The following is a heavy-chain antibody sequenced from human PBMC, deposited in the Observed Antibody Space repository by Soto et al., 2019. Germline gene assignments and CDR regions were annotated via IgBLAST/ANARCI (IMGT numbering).Heavy chain of an antibody. J-gene: IGHJ6*03. D-gene: IGHD2-2*01. CDR1: GGSFSGYY. CDR2: INHSGST. V-gene: IGHV4-34*01. CDR3: ASSGSSTSRSYYYYYYMDV. Sequence: PSETLSLTCAVYGGSFSGYYWSWIRQPPGKGLEWIGEINHSGSTNYNPSLKSRVTISVDTSKNQFSLKLSSVTAADTAVYYCASSGSSTSRSYYYYYYMDVWGKGTTVTVSS.